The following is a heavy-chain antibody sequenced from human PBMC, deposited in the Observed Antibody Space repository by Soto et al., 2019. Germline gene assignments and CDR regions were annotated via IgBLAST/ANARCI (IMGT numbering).Heavy chain of an antibody. CDR1: GGSISSSSYY. J-gene: IGHJ3*02. V-gene: IGHV4-39*01. CDR2: IYYSGST. CDR3: ARLRVHAFDI. Sequence: SETLSLTCTVSGGSISSSSYYWGWIRQPPGRGLEWIGSIYYSGSTYYNPSLKSRVTISVDTSKNQFSLKLSSVTAADTAVYYCARLRVHAFDIWGQGTMVTVSS. D-gene: IGHD4-17*01.